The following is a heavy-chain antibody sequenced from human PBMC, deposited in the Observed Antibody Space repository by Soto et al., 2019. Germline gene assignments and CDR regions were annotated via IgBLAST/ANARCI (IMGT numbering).Heavy chain of an antibody. V-gene: IGHV3-23*01. CDR1: GFTFSTYA. CDR3: AKDGYSSATGRSRGFNYYGMDV. D-gene: IGHD6-25*01. J-gene: IGHJ6*02. CDR2: ISGSGGST. Sequence: GGSLRFSCAASGFTFSTYAMRWVRQAPGKGLEWVSAISGSGGSTYYADSVRGRFTISRDNSKNTLYLQMNTLRAEDTAVYYCAKDGYSSATGRSRGFNYYGMDVWGQGTTVTVSS.